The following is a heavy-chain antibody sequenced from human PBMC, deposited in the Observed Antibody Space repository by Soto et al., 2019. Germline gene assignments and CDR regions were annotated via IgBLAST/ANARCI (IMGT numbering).Heavy chain of an antibody. CDR1: GFSLSTNKMG. V-gene: IGHV2-5*02. D-gene: IGHD3-16*02. CDR3: AHSKTPLVITFGGVIVSSYFDY. CDR2: IYWDDDK. Sequence: VNRTATRTLTCTFSGFSLSTNKMGVGWIRQPPGKALEWLALIYWDDDKRYSPSLKSRLTITKDTSKNQVVLTMTNMDPVDTATYYCAHSKTPLVITFGGVIVSSYFDYWGQGTLVTVSS. J-gene: IGHJ4*02.